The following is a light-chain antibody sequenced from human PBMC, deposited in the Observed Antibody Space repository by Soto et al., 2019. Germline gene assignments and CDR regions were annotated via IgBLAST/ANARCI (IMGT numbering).Light chain of an antibody. CDR2: AAS. J-gene: IGKJ1*01. CDR1: QNINSY. CDR3: QQSYNTPWT. V-gene: IGKV1-39*01. Sequence: DIQMTQSPSSLSASIGDRVTITCRASQNINSYLNWYQQKPGKAPKLLIYAASSLESGVPSRFSGSGSGTDFILTINSLQPEDFATYHCQQSYNTPWTFGQGTKVEV.